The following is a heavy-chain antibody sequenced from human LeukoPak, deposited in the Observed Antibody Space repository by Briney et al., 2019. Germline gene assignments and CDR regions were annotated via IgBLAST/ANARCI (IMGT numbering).Heavy chain of an antibody. CDR3: ARDHCSSTSCYPKYYFDY. CDR2: TYYRSKWYN. Sequence: SQTLSLTCAISGDSVSSNSAAWNWIRQSPSRGLEWLGRTYYRSKWYNDYAVSVKSRITINPDTSKNQFSLQLNSVPPEDTAVYYCARDHCSSTSCYPKYYFDYWGQGTLVTVSS. D-gene: IGHD2-2*01. V-gene: IGHV6-1*01. J-gene: IGHJ4*02. CDR1: GDSVSSNSAA.